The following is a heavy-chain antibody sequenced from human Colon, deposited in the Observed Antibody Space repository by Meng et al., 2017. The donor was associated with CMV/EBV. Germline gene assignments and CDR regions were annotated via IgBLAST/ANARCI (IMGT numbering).Heavy chain of an antibody. J-gene: IGHJ4*02. Sequence: GLTFRSYVMHWVRQAPGKGLEWVELIRYNGNNPIYAESVKGEFTISRDNSKNELYLQMNSLRGEDTAVYYCARDQGIFGVVTPLGYWGQGTLVTVSS. CDR1: GLTFRSYV. D-gene: IGHD3-3*01. V-gene: IGHV3-30*02. CDR2: IRYNGNNP. CDR3: ARDQGIFGVVTPLGY.